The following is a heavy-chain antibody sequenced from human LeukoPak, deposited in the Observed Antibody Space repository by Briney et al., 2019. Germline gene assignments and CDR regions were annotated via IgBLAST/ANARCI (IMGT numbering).Heavy chain of an antibody. CDR3: ARGGSGTYYHY. J-gene: IGHJ4*02. CDR2: IYYSGST. V-gene: IGHV4-59*01. D-gene: IGHD1-26*01. Sequence: SETLSLTCTVSGGSISGYYWSWIRQPPGKRLEWIGYIYYSGSTNYNPSLKSRVTISVDTSKNQFSLKLSSVTAADTAVYYCARGGSGTYYHYWGQGTLVTVSS. CDR1: GGSISGYY.